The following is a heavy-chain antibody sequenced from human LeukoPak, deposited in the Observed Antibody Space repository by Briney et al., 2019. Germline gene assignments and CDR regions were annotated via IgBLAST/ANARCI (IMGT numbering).Heavy chain of an antibody. CDR2: INHSGST. CDR3: ARGQPWFYP. J-gene: IGHJ5*02. V-gene: IGHV4-34*01. CDR1: GGSFSGYY. D-gene: IGHD2-2*01. Sequence: SETLSLTCAVYGGSFSGYYWSWIRQPPGKGLEWIGEINHSGSTNYNPSLKSRVTISVDTSKNQFSLKLSSVTAADTAVYYCARGQPWFYPWGQGTLVTVSS.